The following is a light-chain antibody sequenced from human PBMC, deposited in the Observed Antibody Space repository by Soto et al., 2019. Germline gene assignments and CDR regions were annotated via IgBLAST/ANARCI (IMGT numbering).Light chain of an antibody. Sequence: QSALTQPRSVSGSPGQSVTISCTGTSSDVGGYNYVSWYQQHPGKAPKLMIYDVSKRPSGVPDRFSGSKSGNTASLTISGLQAGDEADYHCSSYTSGSSHYVFGTGTKVTVL. CDR3: SSYTSGSSHYV. CDR2: DVS. J-gene: IGLJ1*01. CDR1: SSDVGGYNY. V-gene: IGLV2-11*01.